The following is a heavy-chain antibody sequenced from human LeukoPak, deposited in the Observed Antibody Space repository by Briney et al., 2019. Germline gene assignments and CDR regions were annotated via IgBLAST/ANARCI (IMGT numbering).Heavy chain of an antibody. D-gene: IGHD2-21*02. CDR1: GYTFTSYY. Sequence: ASVKVSCKASGYTFTSYYMHWVRQAPGQGLEWMGIINPSGGSTSYTQKFQGRVTMTRDTSTSTVYMELSSLRSEDTAVYYCARDFMRGDCYYACVDYWGQGTLVTVSS. J-gene: IGHJ4*02. CDR3: ARDFMRGDCYYACVDY. V-gene: IGHV1-46*01. CDR2: INPSGGST.